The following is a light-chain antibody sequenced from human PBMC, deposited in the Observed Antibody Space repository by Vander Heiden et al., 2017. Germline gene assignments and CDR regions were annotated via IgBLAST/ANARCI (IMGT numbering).Light chain of an antibody. J-gene: IGLJ1*01. CDR2: STN. V-gene: IGLV8-61*01. CDR3: LLYMSGGISV. Sequence: QPMLTREPSFSVSPGGTVTLTCGLSSASVSTSYHPSWYQQTPGQAPRTLIYSTNIRSSGVPDRFSGSILGNKAALTITGAQADDESDYYCLLYMSGGISVFGTGTKVTVL. CDR1: SASVSTSYH.